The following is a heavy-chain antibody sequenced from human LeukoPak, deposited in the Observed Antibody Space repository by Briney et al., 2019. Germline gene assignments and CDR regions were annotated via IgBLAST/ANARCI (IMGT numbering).Heavy chain of an antibody. CDR3: ARRHYDSSGYSDYFDC. V-gene: IGHV1-69*05. Sequence: SVKVSCKASGGTFSSYTISWVRQAPGQGLEWMGGIIPIFGTANYAQKFQGRVTITTDESTSTAYMELSSLRSEDTAVYYCARRHYDSSGYSDYFDCWGQGTLVTVSS. J-gene: IGHJ4*02. D-gene: IGHD3-22*01. CDR1: GGTFSSYT. CDR2: IIPIFGTA.